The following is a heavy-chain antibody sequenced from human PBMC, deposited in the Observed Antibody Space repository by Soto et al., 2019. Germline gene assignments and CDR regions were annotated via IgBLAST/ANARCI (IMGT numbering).Heavy chain of an antibody. V-gene: IGHV3-30-3*01. CDR1: VFTFSTYA. D-gene: IGHD3-22*01. J-gene: IGHJ4*02. CDR2: VSYDGSNK. Sequence: QPWWSLRLSCSASVFTFSTYALHWFRQTPGKGLEWVAVVSYDGSNKYYVDSVKGRFTVSRDNSKNTLYLQISSLRVEDTAVYYCARERGYDTSGHYYDIGFWGQGAMVTVSS. CDR3: ARERGYDTSGHYYDIGF.